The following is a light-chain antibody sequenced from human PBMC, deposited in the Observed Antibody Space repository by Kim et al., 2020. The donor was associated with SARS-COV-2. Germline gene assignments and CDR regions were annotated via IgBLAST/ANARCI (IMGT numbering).Light chain of an antibody. CDR2: GAS. CDR3: QQYNKWPRT. Sequence: VSPGERATRSCRASQSVSSSVAWCLQKRGQAPTLLIYGASTRATGIPARCTGSGSGTEFTLTISSLQSEDFAVYYCQQYNKWPRTFGQGTKVDIK. V-gene: IGKV3-15*01. CDR1: QSVSSS. J-gene: IGKJ1*01.